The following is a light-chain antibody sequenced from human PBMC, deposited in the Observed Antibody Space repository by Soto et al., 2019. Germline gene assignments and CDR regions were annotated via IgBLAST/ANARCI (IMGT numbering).Light chain of an antibody. J-gene: IGKJ1*01. CDR3: QQYNDYSPRT. CDR2: KAS. V-gene: IGKV1-5*03. CDR1: QSISSW. Sequence: DIQMTQSPSTLSASVGDRVTITCRASQSISSWLAWYQQKPGKAPKLLIYKASNLERGDPSRFSGSQSGTECTLTISSPQPDDFATYFCQQYNDYSPRTFGQGTKVEIK.